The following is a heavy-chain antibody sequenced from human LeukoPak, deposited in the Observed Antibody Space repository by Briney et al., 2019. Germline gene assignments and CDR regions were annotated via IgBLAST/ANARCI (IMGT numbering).Heavy chain of an antibody. D-gene: IGHD2-2*01. Sequence: GGSLRLSCAASGFSFSDYGMHWVRQAPGKGLEWVAFIRYDGSNKYYADSVKGRFTISRDNSKNTLYLQMNSLRAEDTAVYYCAKDRPKYCSSTSCRIGNYWGQGTLVTVSS. J-gene: IGHJ4*02. CDR1: GFSFSDYG. CDR2: IRYDGSNK. V-gene: IGHV3-30*02. CDR3: AKDRPKYCSSTSCRIGNY.